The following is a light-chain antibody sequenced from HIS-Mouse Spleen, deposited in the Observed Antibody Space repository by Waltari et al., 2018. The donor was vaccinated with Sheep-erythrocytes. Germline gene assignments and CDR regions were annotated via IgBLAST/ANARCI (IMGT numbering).Light chain of an antibody. V-gene: IGKV1-33*01. Sequence: DIPMTQSPSSLSASVGDRVTITCQASQDISNYLNWYQQKPGKAPKPLIYDASNLETGVPSRFSGSGSETDFTFSISSLQPEDIATYYCQQYDNLLTFGGGTKVEIK. CDR1: QDISNY. CDR2: DAS. J-gene: IGKJ4*01. CDR3: QQYDNLLT.